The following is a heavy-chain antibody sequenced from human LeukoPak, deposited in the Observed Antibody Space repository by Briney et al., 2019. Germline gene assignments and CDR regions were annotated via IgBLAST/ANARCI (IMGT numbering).Heavy chain of an antibody. CDR3: AKDKGAVTGTFDY. V-gene: IGHV3-23*01. Sequence: GGSLRLSCAASGFTFSTYAMSWVRQAPGKGLEWISGLTGGGGGTSYADSVKGRFTISRDNSKNTLYLQMNSLRAEDTAVYYCAKDKGAVTGTFDYWGQGTLVTVSS. CDR1: GFTFSTYA. D-gene: IGHD1-14*01. J-gene: IGHJ4*02. CDR2: LTGGGGGT.